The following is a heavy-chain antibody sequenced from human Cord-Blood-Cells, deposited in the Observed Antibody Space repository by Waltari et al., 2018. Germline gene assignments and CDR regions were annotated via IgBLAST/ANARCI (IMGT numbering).Heavy chain of an antibody. CDR2: IYTSGST. V-gene: IGHV4-61*09. CDR1: GGSIRSGRYY. D-gene: IGHD1-26*01. J-gene: IGHJ3*02. Sequence: QVQLQESGPGLVKPSQPLSLTRTVSGGSIRSGRYYWNCIRQPAGKGLEWIGYIYTSGSTNYNPSLKSRVTISVDTSKNQFSLKLSSVTAADTAVYYCARRPWEYAFDIWGQGTMVTVSS. CDR3: ARRPWEYAFDI.